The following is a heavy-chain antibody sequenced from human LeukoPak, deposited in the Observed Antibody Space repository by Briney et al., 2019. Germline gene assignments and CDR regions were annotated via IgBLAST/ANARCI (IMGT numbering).Heavy chain of an antibody. Sequence: SETLSLTCTVSGGSISSGGYYWSWIRQHPGKGLEWIGYIYYSGSAFYNPSLKSRVTISVDTSKNQFSLKLSSVTAADTAVYYCARDHRYYDILTGSPRGGGAFDIWGQGTMVTVSS. J-gene: IGHJ3*02. D-gene: IGHD3-9*01. V-gene: IGHV4-31*03. CDR2: IYYSGSA. CDR1: GGSISSGGYY. CDR3: ARDHRYYDILTGSPRGGGAFDI.